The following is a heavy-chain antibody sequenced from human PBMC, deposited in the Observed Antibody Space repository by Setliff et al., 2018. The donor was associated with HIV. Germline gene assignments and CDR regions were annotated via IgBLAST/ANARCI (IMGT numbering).Heavy chain of an antibody. CDR3: ARDPKVEWDLLWAFDI. CDR1: GDSISSGNYY. Sequence: SETLSLTCTFSGDSISSGNYYWSWIRQPAGKGLEWIGRMYTSGVAKYNPSLESRVTMSVDTSKNQMSLELTSVTAADTAVYYCARDPKVEWDLLWAFDIWGQGTMVTVSS. V-gene: IGHV4-61*02. D-gene: IGHD3-16*01. CDR2: MYTSGVA. J-gene: IGHJ3*02.